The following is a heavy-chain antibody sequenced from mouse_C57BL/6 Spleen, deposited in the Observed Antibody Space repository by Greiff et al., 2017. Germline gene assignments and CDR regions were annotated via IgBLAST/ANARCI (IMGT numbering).Heavy chain of an antibody. D-gene: IGHD3-3*01. CDR1: GYTFTDYY. J-gene: IGHJ2*01. CDR3: ARERALPY. CDR2: INPNNGGT. Sequence: VQLQQSGPELVKPGASVKISCKASGYTFTDYYMNWVKQSHGKSLEWIGDINPNNGGTSYNQKFKGKATLTVDKSSSTAYMELRSLTSEDSAVYYCARERALPYWGQGTTLTVSS. V-gene: IGHV1-26*01.